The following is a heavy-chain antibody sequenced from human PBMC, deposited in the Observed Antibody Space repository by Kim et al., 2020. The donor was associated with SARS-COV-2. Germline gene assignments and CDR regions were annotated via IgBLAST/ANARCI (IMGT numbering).Heavy chain of an antibody. CDR1: GFTFSGSA. V-gene: IGHV3-73*01. J-gene: IGHJ3*02. D-gene: IGHD3-16*01. Sequence: GGSLRLSCAASGFTFSGSAMHWVRQASGKGLEWVGRIRSKANSYATAYSASGRVSITIANDDSKNKAYLHRHNLKTEDTAVYYCASGPYATFAFWAAFD. CDR2: IRSKANSYAT. CDR3: ASGPYATFAFWAAFD.